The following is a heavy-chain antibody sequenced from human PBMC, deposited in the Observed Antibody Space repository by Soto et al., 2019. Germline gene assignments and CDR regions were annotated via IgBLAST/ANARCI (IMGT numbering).Heavy chain of an antibody. CDR2: IDPSDSYT. CDR3: ARLGAVAGTFLSYYGMDV. V-gene: IGHV5-10-1*01. Sequence: GESLKISCKGSGYSFTSYWISWVRQMPGKGLEWMGRIDPSDSYTNYSPSFQGHVTISADKSISTAYLQWRSLKDSHTARNYCARLGAVAGTFLSYYGMDVWGQGATVTVSS. J-gene: IGHJ6*02. D-gene: IGHD6-19*01. CDR1: GYSFTSYW.